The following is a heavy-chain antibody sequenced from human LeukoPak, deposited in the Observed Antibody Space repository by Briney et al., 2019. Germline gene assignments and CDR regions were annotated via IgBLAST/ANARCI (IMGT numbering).Heavy chain of an antibody. Sequence: PGGSLRLSCAASGFTLSNTWMHWVRQTPGRGLEWASRINTDATIINYGDSVKGRFTISRDSAGNTLYLQMDSLRVEDTAVYFCARDNYVGFFDPWGQGTRVTVSS. CDR2: INTDATII. J-gene: IGHJ5*02. CDR1: GFTLSNTW. V-gene: IGHV3-74*01. D-gene: IGHD3-3*02. CDR3: ARDNYVGFFDP.